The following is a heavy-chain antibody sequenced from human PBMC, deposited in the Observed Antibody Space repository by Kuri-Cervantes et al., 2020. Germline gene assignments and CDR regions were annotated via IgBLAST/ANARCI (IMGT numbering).Heavy chain of an antibody. D-gene: IGHD4-23*01. CDR1: GFTFSNYG. V-gene: IGHV3-23*01. CDR3: AKDPLAYGGHYFDY. CDR2: ISDRT. Sequence: LSLTCAASGFTFSNYGMSWVRQAPGKGLEWVSTISDRTYYTDSVKGQFTISRDNSNNILYPQMNGLRADDTAVYYCAKDPLAYGGHYFDYWGQGTLVTVSS. J-gene: IGHJ4*02.